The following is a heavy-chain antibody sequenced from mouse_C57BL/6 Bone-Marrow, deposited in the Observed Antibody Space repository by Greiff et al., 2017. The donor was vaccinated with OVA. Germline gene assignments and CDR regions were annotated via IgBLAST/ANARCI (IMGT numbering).Heavy chain of an antibody. CDR2: IYPGSGST. Sequence: QVQLKQPGAELVKPGASVKMSCKASGYTFTSYWITWVKQRPGQGLEWIGDIYPGSGSTKYNEKFKSKATLTVDTSSSTAYMQLSSLTSEDSAVYYCARNGYYAMDYWGQGTSVTVSS. J-gene: IGHJ4*01. CDR3: ARNGYYAMDY. V-gene: IGHV1-55*01. CDR1: GYTFTSYW.